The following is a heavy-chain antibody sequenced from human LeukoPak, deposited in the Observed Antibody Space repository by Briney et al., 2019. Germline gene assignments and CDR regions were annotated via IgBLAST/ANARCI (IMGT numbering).Heavy chain of an antibody. D-gene: IGHD3-16*02. Sequence: GGSLRLSCAASGFTFSDYYMSWIRQAPGKGLEWVSYISSSGSTIYYADSVKGRFTISRDNAKNSLYLQMNSLRAEDTAVYYCARDLPYDYVWGSYRQYGMDVWGQGTTVTVSS. J-gene: IGHJ6*02. CDR3: ARDLPYDYVWGSYRQYGMDV. CDR2: ISSSGSTI. V-gene: IGHV3-11*01. CDR1: GFTFSDYY.